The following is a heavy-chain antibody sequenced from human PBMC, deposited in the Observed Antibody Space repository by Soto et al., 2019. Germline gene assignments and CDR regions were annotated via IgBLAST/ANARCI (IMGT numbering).Heavy chain of an antibody. CDR3: AKDCCYYDILTGYQDNWFDP. Sequence: PGGSLRLSCAASGFTFSSYAMSWVRQAPGKGLEWVSAISGSGGSTYYADSVKGRFTISRDNSKNTLYLQMNSLRAEDTAVYCCAKDCCYYDILTGYQDNWFDPWGQGTLVTVSS. V-gene: IGHV3-23*01. CDR2: ISGSGGST. CDR1: GFTFSSYA. J-gene: IGHJ5*02. D-gene: IGHD3-9*01.